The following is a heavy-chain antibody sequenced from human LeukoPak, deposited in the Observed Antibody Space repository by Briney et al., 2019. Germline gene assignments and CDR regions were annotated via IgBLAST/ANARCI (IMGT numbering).Heavy chain of an antibody. Sequence: SETLSLTCTVSGGSISSSSYYWGGIRQPPGKGLEWIGSIYYSGSTYYNPSLKSRVTISVDTSKNQFPLTLSSVTAADYDVYYCARETTVTTIPKYWYFDLWGRGTLVTVSS. D-gene: IGHD4-17*01. CDR1: GGSISSSSYY. CDR3: ARETTVTTIPKYWYFDL. CDR2: IYYSGST. V-gene: IGHV4-39*06. J-gene: IGHJ2*01.